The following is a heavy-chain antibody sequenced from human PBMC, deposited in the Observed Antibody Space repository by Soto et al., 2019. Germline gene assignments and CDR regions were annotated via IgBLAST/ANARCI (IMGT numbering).Heavy chain of an antibody. D-gene: IGHD3-10*01. CDR2: ISSSSSTI. CDR3: ASCTGEPCYYYYMDV. CDR1: GFTFSSYS. Sequence: PGGSLRLSCAASGFTFSSYSMNWVRQAPGKGLEWVSYISSSSSTIYYADSVKGRFTISRDNAKNSLYLQMNSLRAEDTAVYYCASCTGEPCYYYYMDVWGKGTTVTVSS. V-gene: IGHV3-48*01. J-gene: IGHJ6*03.